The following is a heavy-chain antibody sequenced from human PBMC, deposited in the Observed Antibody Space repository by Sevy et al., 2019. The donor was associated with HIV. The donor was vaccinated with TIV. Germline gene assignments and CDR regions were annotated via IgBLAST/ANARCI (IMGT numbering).Heavy chain of an antibody. V-gene: IGHV3-49*04. CDR2: LKSKADGGTV. J-gene: IGHJ4*02. CDR3: TRWKGLQSIFDY. Sequence: GGSLRLSRTTSGFTFGDYAMNWGRQAPGKGLEWVAFLKSKADGGTVDDAASVKGRFTISRDDSKSIAYLQMNDLTTEDTGVYYCTRWKGLQSIFDYWGQGALVTVSS. CDR1: GFTFGDYA. D-gene: IGHD1-1*01.